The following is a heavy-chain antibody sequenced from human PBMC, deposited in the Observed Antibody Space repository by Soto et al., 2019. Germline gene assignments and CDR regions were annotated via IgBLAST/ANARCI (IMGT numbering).Heavy chain of an antibody. CDR1: EFTFISYG. CDR3: ATTGPY. CDR2: IWFDGSNK. V-gene: IGHV3-33*01. J-gene: IGHJ4*02. Sequence: PGGSLRLSCGASEFTFISYGMHWVRQAPGKGLEWVAVIWFDGSNKFYADSVKGRFTISRDNSKNTVSLQMNSLRDEDSAAYYCATTGPYWGQGTLVTVSS.